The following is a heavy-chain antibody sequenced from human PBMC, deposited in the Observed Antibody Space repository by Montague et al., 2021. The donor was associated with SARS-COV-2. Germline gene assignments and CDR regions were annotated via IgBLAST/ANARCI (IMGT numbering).Heavy chain of an antibody. CDR3: ARLPYDNSYGMDV. CDR1: GGSISTYY. D-gene: IGHD3-9*01. CDR2: IDYSGST. Sequence: SETLSLTCTVSGGSISTYYCNWIRQFPGKGLEWIGYIDYSGSTNYNPSLQSRVIISVDRSKIQFSLKINSVTAADTAIYYCARLPYDNSYGMDVWGQGTTVTVSS. J-gene: IGHJ6*02. V-gene: IGHV4-59*01.